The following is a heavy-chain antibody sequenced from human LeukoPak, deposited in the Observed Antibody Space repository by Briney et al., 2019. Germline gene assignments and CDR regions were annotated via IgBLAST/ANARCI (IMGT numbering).Heavy chain of an antibody. Sequence: SETLSLTCTVSGGSISSGSYYWSWLRQPAGKGLEWIGRIYSSGSTNYNPSLQSRVLVSIDTSKNQFSLKLRSVTHADTAVYFCARGGYYGSGNDFRFDHWGQGTLVTVSS. CDR3: ARGGYYGSGNDFRFDH. D-gene: IGHD3-10*01. V-gene: IGHV4-61*02. CDR1: GGSISSGSYY. CDR2: IYSSGST. J-gene: IGHJ5*02.